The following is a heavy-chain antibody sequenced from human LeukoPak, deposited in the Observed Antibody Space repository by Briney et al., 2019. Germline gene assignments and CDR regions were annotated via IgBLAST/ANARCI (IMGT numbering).Heavy chain of an antibody. J-gene: IGHJ5*02. Sequence: ASVKVSCKASGGTFSSYAISWVRQAPGQGLEWMGRIIPILGIANYAQKFQGRVTITADKSTSTAYMELSSLRSEDTAVYYCARDSADIVVVVAATWGQGTLVTVSS. CDR3: ARDSADIVVVVAAT. CDR1: GGTFSSYA. CDR2: IIPILGIA. V-gene: IGHV1-69*04. D-gene: IGHD2-15*01.